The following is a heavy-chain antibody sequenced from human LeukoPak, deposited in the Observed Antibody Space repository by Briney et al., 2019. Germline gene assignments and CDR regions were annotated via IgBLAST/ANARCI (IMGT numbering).Heavy chain of an antibody. D-gene: IGHD6-19*01. CDR1: GGSISSYY. CDR3: ARGSDSSPFY. Sequence: LETLSLTCTVSGGSISSYYWSWIRQPAGKGLEWIGRIYTSGSTNYNPSLKSRVTISIDTSKNQFSLNLSSVTAADTAMYYCARGSDSSPFYWGQGTLVTFSS. CDR2: IYTSGST. J-gene: IGHJ4*02. V-gene: IGHV4-4*07.